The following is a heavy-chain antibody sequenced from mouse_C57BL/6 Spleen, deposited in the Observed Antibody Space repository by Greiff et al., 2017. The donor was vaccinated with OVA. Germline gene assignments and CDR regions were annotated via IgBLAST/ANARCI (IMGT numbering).Heavy chain of an antibody. CDR2: IYPGDGDT. J-gene: IGHJ2*01. CDR1: GYAFSSSW. CDR3: AAGGRGDDLDY. V-gene: IGHV1-82*01. Sequence: QVQLKQSGPELVKPGASVKISCKASGYAFSSSWMNWVKQRPGKGLEWIGLIYPGDGDTNYTGKFNGKATLTADTSSSTADMQRSSLTSEDAAVYYCAAGGRGDDLDYWGQGTTLTVSS. D-gene: IGHD1-1*01.